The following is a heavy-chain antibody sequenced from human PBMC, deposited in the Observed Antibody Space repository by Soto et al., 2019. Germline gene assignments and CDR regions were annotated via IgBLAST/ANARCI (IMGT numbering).Heavy chain of an antibody. Sequence: PSETLSLTCTVSGDSINSGYIWSWIRQPPGKGLEWIGHIIYSGGTFYSPSLKSRLTLSVDTPKNQFSLRLSSVTAADTAVYYCARDTAANYYDSGTYVPHFDPWGQGTLVTVSS. CDR3: ARDTAANYYDSGTYVPHFDP. CDR1: GDSINSGYI. CDR2: IIYSGGT. D-gene: IGHD3-22*01. J-gene: IGHJ5*02. V-gene: IGHV4-30-4*01.